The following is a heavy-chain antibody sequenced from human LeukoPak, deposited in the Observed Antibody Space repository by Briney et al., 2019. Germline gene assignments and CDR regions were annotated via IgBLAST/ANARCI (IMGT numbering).Heavy chain of an antibody. V-gene: IGHV3-30-3*01. CDR2: ISYDGSNK. J-gene: IGHJ4*02. Sequence: GGSLRLSCAASGFTFSSYAMRWVRQAPGKGLEWVAVISYDGSNKYYADSVKGRFTISRDNSKNTLYLQMNSLRAEDTAVYYCARGGTGTITIDYWGQGTLVTVSS. CDR3: ARGGTGTITIDY. D-gene: IGHD1-7*01. CDR1: GFTFSSYA.